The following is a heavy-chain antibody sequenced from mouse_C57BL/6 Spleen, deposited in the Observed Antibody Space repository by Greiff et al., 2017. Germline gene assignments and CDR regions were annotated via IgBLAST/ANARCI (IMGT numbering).Heavy chain of an antibody. CDR1: GYTFTSYW. CDR3: ASEGITTVVADYYAMDY. J-gene: IGHJ4*01. V-gene: IGHV1-53*01. CDR2: INPSNGGT. Sequence: VQLQQPGTELVKPGASVKLSCKASGYTFTSYWMHWVKQRPGQGLEWIGNINPSNGGTNYNEKFKSKATLTVDKSSSTAYMQLSSLTSEDSAVYYCASEGITTVVADYYAMDYWGQGTSVTVSS. D-gene: IGHD1-1*01.